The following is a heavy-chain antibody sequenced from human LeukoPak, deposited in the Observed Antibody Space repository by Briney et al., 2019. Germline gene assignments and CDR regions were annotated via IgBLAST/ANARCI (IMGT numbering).Heavy chain of an antibody. CDR3: ARGDGSYSPFDY. J-gene: IGHJ4*02. CDR1: GYTFTGYY. CDR2: INPNSGGT. D-gene: IGHD1-26*01. V-gene: IGHV1-2*06. Sequence: ASVKVSCKASGYTFTGYYMHWVRQAPGQGLEWMGRINPNSGGTNYAQKFQGRVTMTRDTSISTAYMELSRLRSDDTAAYYCARGDGSYSPFDYWGQGTLVTVPS.